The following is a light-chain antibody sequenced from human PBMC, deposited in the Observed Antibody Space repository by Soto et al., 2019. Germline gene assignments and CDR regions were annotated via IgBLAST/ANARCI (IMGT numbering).Light chain of an antibody. J-gene: IGLJ3*02. CDR2: RNN. CDR3: AAWDDSLSGVV. Sequence: QSVLTQPPSASGAPGQRVTISCSGSTSNLGSNFVYWYQQLPGAAPKLLISRNNERPSGVPDRFSGSKSGTSASLAISGRRSEDDADYHCAAWDDSLSGVVFGGGTKLTVL. CDR1: TSNLGSNF. V-gene: IGLV1-47*01.